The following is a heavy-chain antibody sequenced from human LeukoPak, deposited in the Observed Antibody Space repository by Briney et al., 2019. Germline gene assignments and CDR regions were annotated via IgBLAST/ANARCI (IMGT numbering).Heavy chain of an antibody. CDR3: ARASSVGATHGGFDY. V-gene: IGHV3-7*01. D-gene: IGHD1-26*01. CDR1: ESPLRIYG. J-gene: IGHJ4*02. Sequence: GGPRSLQCAASESPLRIYGMSWAPQAQGKGREGLANEKQDGSEKYYVDSVKGRFTISRDNAKNSLYLQMNSLRAEDTAVYYCARASSVGATHGGFDYWGQGTLVTVSS. CDR2: EKQDGSEK.